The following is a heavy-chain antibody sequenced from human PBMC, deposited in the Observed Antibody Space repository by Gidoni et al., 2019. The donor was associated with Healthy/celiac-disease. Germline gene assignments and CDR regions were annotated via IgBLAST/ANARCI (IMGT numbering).Heavy chain of an antibody. V-gene: IGHV4-34*01. CDR3: ARGTLGYYYYGMDV. Sequence: QVQLQQWGAGLLKPSETLSLTCAVYGGSFSGYYWSWIRQPPGKGLEWIGEINHSGSTTNNPSLKSRVTISVDTSKNQFSLKLSSVTAADTAVYYCARGTLGYYYYGMDVWGQGTTVTVSS. CDR1: GGSFSGYY. CDR2: INHSGST. J-gene: IGHJ6*02.